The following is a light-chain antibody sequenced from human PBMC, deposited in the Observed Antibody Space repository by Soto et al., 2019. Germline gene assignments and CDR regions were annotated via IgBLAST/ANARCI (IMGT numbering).Light chain of an antibody. CDR1: QSVSSSY. J-gene: IGKJ3*01. V-gene: IGKV3-20*01. CDR3: QQYRNAPFT. CDR2: GAS. Sequence: EIVLTQSPGTLSFSPGERATLTCRASQSVSSSYLAWFQQKPGQAPRLLIYGASSRATGIPDRFSGSGSGTDFTLTITRLDPEDYAVYYCQQYRNAPFTFGPGTKVDIK.